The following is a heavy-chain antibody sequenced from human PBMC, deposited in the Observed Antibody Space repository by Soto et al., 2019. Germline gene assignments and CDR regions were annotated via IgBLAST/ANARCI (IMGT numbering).Heavy chain of an antibody. CDR2: ISWDGGST. CDR1: GFTFDDYT. D-gene: IGHD6-6*01. J-gene: IGHJ6*02. CDR3: AKDRAGSSSEGYYYYGMDV. V-gene: IGHV3-43*01. Sequence: GGSLRLSCAASGFTFDDYTMHWVRQAPGKGLEWVSLISWDGGSTYYADSVKGRFTISRDNSKNSLYLQMNSLRTEDVALYYCAKDRAGSSSEGYYYYGMDVWGQGTTVTVSS.